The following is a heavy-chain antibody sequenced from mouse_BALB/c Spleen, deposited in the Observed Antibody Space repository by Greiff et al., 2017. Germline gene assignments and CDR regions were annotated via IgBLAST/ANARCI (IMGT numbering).Heavy chain of an antibody. CDR1: GYTFTSYW. CDR3: ARYRYAMDY. Sequence: QVHVKQSGAELAKPGASVKMSCKASGYTFTSYWMHWVKQRPGQGLEWIGYINPSTGYTEYNQKFKDKATLTADKSSSTAYMQLSSLTSEDSAVYYCARYRYAMDYWGQGTSVTVAS. V-gene: IGHV1-7*01. J-gene: IGHJ4*01. CDR2: INPSTGYT.